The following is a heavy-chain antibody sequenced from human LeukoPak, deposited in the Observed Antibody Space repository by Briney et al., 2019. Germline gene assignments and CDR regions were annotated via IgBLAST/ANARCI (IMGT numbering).Heavy chain of an antibody. V-gene: IGHV1-8*01. CDR2: MNSNSGNT. J-gene: IGHJ4*02. CDR3: ARGLGKAFAPDY. Sequence: GASVKVSCKASGYTFTSYDVNWVRQATGQGLEWMGWMNSNSGNTGYAQKFQGRVTMTRNTSISTAYMELSSLRSEDTAVYYCARGLGKAFAPDYWGQGTLVTVSS. CDR1: GYTFTSYD. D-gene: IGHD4-23*01.